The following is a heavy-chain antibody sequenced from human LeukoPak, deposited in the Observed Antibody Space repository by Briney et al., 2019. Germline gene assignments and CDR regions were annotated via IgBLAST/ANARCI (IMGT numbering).Heavy chain of an antibody. CDR2: MYHSGST. Sequence: KPSETLSLTCSVSGYSISGGYYWGWIRQPPGKGLEWIGSMYHSGSTYYNPSLKSRVTMSADTSKNQFSLKLSSVTAADTAVYYCARVLDYYGSGTRDFDYWGQGILVTVSS. D-gene: IGHD3-10*01. J-gene: IGHJ4*02. V-gene: IGHV4-38-2*02. CDR1: GYSISGGYY. CDR3: ARVLDYYGSGTRDFDY.